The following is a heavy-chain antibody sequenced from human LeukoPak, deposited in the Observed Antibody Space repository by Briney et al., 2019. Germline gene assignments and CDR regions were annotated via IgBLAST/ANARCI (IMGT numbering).Heavy chain of an antibody. V-gene: IGHV4-34*01. D-gene: IGHD2-2*01. CDR2: IHHSGST. CDR3: ARHYYCSSTSCYRFRPWFDP. Sequence: SETLSLTCAVYGGSFSGYYWSWIRQPPGKGLECIGEIHHSGSTNYNPSLKSRVTISVDTSKNQFSLKLSSVTAADTAVYYCARHYYCSSTSCYRFRPWFDPWGQGTLVTVSS. CDR1: GGSFSGYY. J-gene: IGHJ5*02.